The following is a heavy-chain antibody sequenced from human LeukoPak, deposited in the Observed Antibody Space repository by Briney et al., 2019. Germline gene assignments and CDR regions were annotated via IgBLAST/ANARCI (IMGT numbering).Heavy chain of an antibody. D-gene: IGHD1-26*01. Sequence: GESLKISCKGSGYGFTSYWIGWVRQMPGKGLEWIGIIYPGDSDTRYSPSFQGQVTISADKSISTAYLQWSSLKASDTAMYYCARLLFYPWELRSEAFDIWGQGTMVTVSS. CDR3: ARLLFYPWELRSEAFDI. V-gene: IGHV5-51*01. CDR1: GYGFTSYW. CDR2: IYPGDSDT. J-gene: IGHJ3*02.